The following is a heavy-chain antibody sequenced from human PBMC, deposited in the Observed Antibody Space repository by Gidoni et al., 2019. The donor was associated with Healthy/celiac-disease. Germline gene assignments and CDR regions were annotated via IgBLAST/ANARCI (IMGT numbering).Heavy chain of an antibody. V-gene: IGHV3-9*01. CDR3: TKDFYTSSYSFDY. CDR1: GFTFDDYA. D-gene: IGHD2-2*02. CDR2: ISWNSASI. Sequence: EVQLVESGGGLVKPGRSLRRSCAASGFTFDDYAMHWVRQAPGKGLEWVSGISWNSASIGYADSVKGRFTISRDNAKNSLYLQMNSLRAEDTALYYCTKDFYTSSYSFDYWGQGTLVTVSS. J-gene: IGHJ4*02.